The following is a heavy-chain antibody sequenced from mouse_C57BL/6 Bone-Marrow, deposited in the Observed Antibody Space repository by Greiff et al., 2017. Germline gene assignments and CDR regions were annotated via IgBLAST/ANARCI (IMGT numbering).Heavy chain of an antibody. V-gene: IGHV1-7*01. J-gene: IGHJ1*03. CDR3: AYSNYVDWYFDV. Sequence: VQLKESGAELAKPGASVKLSCKASGYTFTSYWMHWVKQRPGQGLEWIGYINPSSGYTKYNQKFKDKATLTADKSSSTAYMQLSSLTYEDSAVYYCAYSNYVDWYFDVWGTGTTVTVSS. D-gene: IGHD2-5*01. CDR2: INPSSGYT. CDR1: GYTFTSYW.